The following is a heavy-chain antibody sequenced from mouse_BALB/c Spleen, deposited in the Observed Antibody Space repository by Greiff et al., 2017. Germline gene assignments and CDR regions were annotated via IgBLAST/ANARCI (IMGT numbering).Heavy chain of an antibody. Sequence: EVKLVESGGGLVKPGGSLKLSCAASGFAFSSYDMSWVRQTPEKRLEWVAYISSGGGSTYYPDTVKGRFTISRDNAKNTLYLQMSSLKSEDTAMYYCARHGTGTLDYWGQGTTLTVSS. D-gene: IGHD4-1*01. V-gene: IGHV5-12-1*01. J-gene: IGHJ2*01. CDR1: GFAFSSYD. CDR2: ISSGGGST. CDR3: ARHGTGTLDY.